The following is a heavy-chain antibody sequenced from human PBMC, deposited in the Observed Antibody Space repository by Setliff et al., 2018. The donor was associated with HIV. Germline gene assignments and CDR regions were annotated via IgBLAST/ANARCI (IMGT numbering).Heavy chain of an antibody. CDR1: GGSISSND. V-gene: IGHV4-59*01. J-gene: IGHJ4*02. Sequence: PSETLSLTCTVSGGSISSNDWTWIRQPPGKGLEWIGHSYYSGSAHYNPSLKSRVTISVDTSKNQFSLKLNSVTAADTAVYYCARGGFGEWFFEYWGQGTLVTVSS. CDR3: ARGGFGEWFFEY. CDR2: SYYSGSA. D-gene: IGHD3-10*01.